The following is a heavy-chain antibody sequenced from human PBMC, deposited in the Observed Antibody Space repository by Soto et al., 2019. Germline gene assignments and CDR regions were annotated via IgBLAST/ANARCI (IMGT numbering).Heavy chain of an antibody. CDR3: ARGQLDTAMGIYYYSGMDV. D-gene: IGHD5-18*01. CDR1: GGSISSYY. Sequence: SETLSLTCTVSGGSISSYYWSWIRQPPGKGLEWIGYIHYSGSTNYNPSLKSRVTISVDTSKNQFSLKLSSVTAADTAVYYCARGQLDTAMGIYYYSGMDVWGQGTTVTVSS. CDR2: IHYSGST. J-gene: IGHJ6*02. V-gene: IGHV4-59*01.